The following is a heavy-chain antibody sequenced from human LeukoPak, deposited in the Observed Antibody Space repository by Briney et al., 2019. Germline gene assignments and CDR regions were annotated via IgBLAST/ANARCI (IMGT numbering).Heavy chain of an antibody. V-gene: IGHV4-39*01. J-gene: IGHJ5*02. CDR2: IYSAGNT. D-gene: IGHD6-6*01. CDR1: GGSISSSAYY. CDR3: ARLKGGSSFFDP. Sequence: PSETLSLTCTVSGGSISSSAYYWDWIRQPPGTGLEWIGAIYSAGNTYYTPSLKSRVTISVDTSKNQFSLKLSSVTSADTAVYYCARLKGGSSFFDPWGQGTLVTVSS.